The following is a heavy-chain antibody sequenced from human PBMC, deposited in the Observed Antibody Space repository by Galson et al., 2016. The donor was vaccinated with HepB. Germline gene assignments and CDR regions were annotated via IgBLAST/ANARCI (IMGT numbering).Heavy chain of an antibody. CDR3: ARQRGSTSFGAFDI. J-gene: IGHJ3*02. CDR1: GNSFTSYW. CDR2: IYPGDSDT. V-gene: IGHV5-51*01. Sequence: QSGAEVKKPGESLKISCKGSGNSFTSYWIGWVRQMPGKGLEWMGIIYPGDSDTRYSPSFHGQVTISADKSTSTANRQWSSLKASDTAMYYCARQRGSTSFGAFDIWGQGTMVTVSS. D-gene: IGHD2-2*01.